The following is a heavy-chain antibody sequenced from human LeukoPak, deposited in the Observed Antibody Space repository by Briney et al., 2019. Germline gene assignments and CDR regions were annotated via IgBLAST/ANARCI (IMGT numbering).Heavy chain of an antibody. CDR2: ISSSSSYI. V-gene: IGHV3-21*01. J-gene: IGHJ6*03. D-gene: IGHD6-19*01. CDR3: ARSSGWYHRGPDYYYYYMDV. CDR1: GFTFSSHS. Sequence: GGSLRLSCAASGFTFSSHSMNWVRQAPGKGLEWVSSISSSSSYIYYADSVKGRFTISRDNAKNSLYLQMYSLRAEDTAIYYCARSSGWYHRGPDYYYYYMDVWGKGTTVTVS.